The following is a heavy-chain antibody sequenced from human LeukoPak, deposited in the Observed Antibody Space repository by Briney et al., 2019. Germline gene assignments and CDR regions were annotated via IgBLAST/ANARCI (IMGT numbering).Heavy chain of an antibody. CDR2: IKQDGSEQ. J-gene: IGHJ3*02. CDR1: GFSSRSYW. CDR3: ARVKGDAFDI. V-gene: IGHV3-7*04. Sequence: GRSLRLSCVASGFSSRSYWMTWVRPAPGKGLEWVATIKQDGSEQYYVDSVRGRFTISRDNTKNTLYLQMNSLRAEDTAVYYCARVKGDAFDIWGQGTLVTVSS.